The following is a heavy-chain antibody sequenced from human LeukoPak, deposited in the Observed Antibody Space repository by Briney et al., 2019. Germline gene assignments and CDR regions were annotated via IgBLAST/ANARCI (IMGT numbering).Heavy chain of an antibody. Sequence: GASVKVSCKASGDIFTGSFIHWVRQAPGQGFEWMGWINSNTGGTKFAQKFQGRVTMTRDTSINTAYMELSSLRSDDTAVYYCARADPVAYWGQGTQVTVSS. J-gene: IGHJ4*02. V-gene: IGHV1-2*02. CDR1: GDIFTGSF. CDR3: ARADPVAY. CDR2: INSNTGGT.